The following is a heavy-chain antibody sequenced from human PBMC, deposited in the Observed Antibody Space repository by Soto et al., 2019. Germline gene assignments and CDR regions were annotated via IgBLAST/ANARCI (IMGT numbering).Heavy chain of an antibody. Sequence: QLQLQESGSGLVKPSQTLSLTCAVSGGSISSGGYSWSLIRQPPGKGLEWIGYSYHSGSTYYNPSLKSRVTISVDRTKNQFSLKLSSVTAADTAVYYCASSHAGAHITAAVHWGQGTLVTVSS. J-gene: IGHJ4*02. CDR3: ASSHAGAHITAAVH. D-gene: IGHD6-13*01. CDR2: SYHSGST. CDR1: GGSISSGGYS. V-gene: IGHV4-30-2*01.